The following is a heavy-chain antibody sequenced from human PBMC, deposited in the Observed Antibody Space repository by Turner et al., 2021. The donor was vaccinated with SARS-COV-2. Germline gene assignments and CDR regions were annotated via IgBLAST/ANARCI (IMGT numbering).Heavy chain of an antibody. Sequence: EVQLVESGGGLVQPGGSLRLSCAASVFTFSNYWMSWVRQAPGKGLEWVANIKEDGSEKYYVDSVKGRFTNSRDNAKNSLYLQMNSLRAEDTAVYYCARSSVDSGYEDDYYYYYGMDVWGQGTTVTVSS. D-gene: IGHD5-12*01. CDR1: VFTFSNYW. V-gene: IGHV3-7*03. CDR2: IKEDGSEK. CDR3: ARSSVDSGYEDDYYYYYGMDV. J-gene: IGHJ6*02.